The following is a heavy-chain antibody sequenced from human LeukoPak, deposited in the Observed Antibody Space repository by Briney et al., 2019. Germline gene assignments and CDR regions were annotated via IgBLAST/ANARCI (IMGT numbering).Heavy chain of an antibody. CDR3: AKDTGYSSGWYFDY. CDR2: ISGSGGST. J-gene: IGHJ4*02. CDR1: GFTFSSYA. D-gene: IGHD6-19*01. Sequence: GGSLRLSCAASGFTFSSYAMSWVRQAPGKGLEWVSAISGSGGSTYYADSVKGRFTISRDNSKNTVYLQMNSLRAEDTAVYYCAKDTGYSSGWYFDYWGQGTLVTVSS. V-gene: IGHV3-23*01.